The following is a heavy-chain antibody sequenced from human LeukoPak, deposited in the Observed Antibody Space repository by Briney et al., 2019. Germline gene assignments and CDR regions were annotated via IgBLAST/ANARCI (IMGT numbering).Heavy chain of an antibody. CDR1: GYTFTSYD. CDR3: ARRGYSNYDSYYYYYYMDV. Sequence: ASVKVSCKASGYTFTSYDINWVRQATGQGLEWMGWMNPNSGDTGYAQKFQGRVTMTRDTSISTAYMELSRLRSDDTAVYYCARRGYSNYDSYYYYYYMDVWGKGTTVTVSS. V-gene: IGHV1-8*01. J-gene: IGHJ6*03. D-gene: IGHD4-11*01. CDR2: MNPNSGDT.